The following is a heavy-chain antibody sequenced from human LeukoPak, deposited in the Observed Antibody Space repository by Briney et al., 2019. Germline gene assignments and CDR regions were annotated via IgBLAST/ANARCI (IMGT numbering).Heavy chain of an antibody. D-gene: IGHD3-10*01. CDR3: ARDGHAYGHGSPHY. V-gene: IGHV1-8*01. CDR2: MNPNSGNT. CDR1: GYTFTSYD. J-gene: IGHJ4*02. Sequence: ASVKVSCKASGYTFTSYDINWVRQATGQGLEWMGWMNPNSGNTGYAQKFQGRVTMTRNTSISTAYMELSSLRSEDTAVYYCARDGHAYGHGSPHYWGQGTLVTVSS.